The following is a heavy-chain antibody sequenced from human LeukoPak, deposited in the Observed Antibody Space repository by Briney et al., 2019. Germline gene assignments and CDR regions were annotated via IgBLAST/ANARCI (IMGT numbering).Heavy chain of an antibody. Sequence: SETLSLTCAVSGYSISSGYYWGWIRQPPGKGLEWIGTIYHSGSTYYNPSLKSRVTISVDTSKNQFSLKLTSVTAADTAVYYCARVRGYCSGTICYRYYFDYWGQGTLVTVSS. D-gene: IGHD2-2*01. V-gene: IGHV4-38-2*01. CDR2: IYHSGST. CDR1: GYSISSGYY. CDR3: ARVRGYCSGTICYRYYFDY. J-gene: IGHJ4*02.